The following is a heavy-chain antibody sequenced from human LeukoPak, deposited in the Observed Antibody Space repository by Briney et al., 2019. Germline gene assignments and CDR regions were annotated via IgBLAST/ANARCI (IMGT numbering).Heavy chain of an antibody. J-gene: IGHJ4*02. CDR3: AKVSGGVAGSSLDY. CDR2: ISGSGGST. D-gene: IGHD6-19*01. Sequence: GGSLRLSCAASGFTFTAYLIHWVRQAPGKGLEWVSAISGSGGSTYYADSVKGRFTISRDNSKNTLYLQMNSLRAEDTAVYYCAKVSGGVAGSSLDYWGQGTLVTVSS. CDR1: GFTFTAYL. V-gene: IGHV3-23*01.